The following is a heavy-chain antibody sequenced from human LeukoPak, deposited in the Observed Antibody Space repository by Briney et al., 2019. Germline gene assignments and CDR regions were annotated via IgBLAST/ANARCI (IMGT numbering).Heavy chain of an antibody. CDR2: INHSGST. V-gene: IGHV4-34*01. CDR3: ARGLADYTSNWFDP. D-gene: IGHD4/OR15-4a*01. J-gene: IGHJ5*02. Sequence: PSETLSLTCAVSGGSFSGYYWSWIRQPPGKGLEWMGEINHSGSTNYNPSLQSRVTISVDTSKNQFSLQLSSVTAADTAVYYCARGLADYTSNWFDPWGQGTLVTVSS. CDR1: GGSFSGYY.